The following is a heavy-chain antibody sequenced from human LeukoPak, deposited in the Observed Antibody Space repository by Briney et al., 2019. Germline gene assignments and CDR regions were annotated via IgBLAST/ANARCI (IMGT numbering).Heavy chain of an antibody. CDR2: ISSSGSTI. CDR1: GFTFSDYY. Sequence: GGSLRLSCAASGFTFSDYYMSWIRQAPGKGLEWVSYISSSGSTIYYADSVKGRFTISRDSAKNSLYLQMNSLRAEDTAVYYCARSDYVWGSYRYDYWGQGTLVTVSS. D-gene: IGHD3-16*02. V-gene: IGHV3-11*01. J-gene: IGHJ4*02. CDR3: ARSDYVWGSYRYDY.